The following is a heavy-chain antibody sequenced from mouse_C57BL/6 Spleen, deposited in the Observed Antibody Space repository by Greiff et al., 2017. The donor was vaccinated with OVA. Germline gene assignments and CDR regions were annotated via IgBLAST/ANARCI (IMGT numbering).Heavy chain of an antibody. Sequence: EVKLMESGGGLVKPGGSLKLSCAASGFTFSDYGMHWVRQAPEKGLEWVAYISSGSSTIYYADTVKGRVTISRDNAKNTLFLQMTSLRSEDTAMYYCARPGYPGRYFDYWGQGTTLTVSS. CDR2: ISSGSSTI. D-gene: IGHD2-14*01. CDR1: GFTFSDYG. J-gene: IGHJ2*01. V-gene: IGHV5-17*01. CDR3: ARPGYPGRYFDY.